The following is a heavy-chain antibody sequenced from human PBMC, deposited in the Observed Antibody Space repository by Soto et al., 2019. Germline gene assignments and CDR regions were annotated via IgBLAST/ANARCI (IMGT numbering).Heavy chain of an antibody. CDR1: GFTFSSYG. V-gene: IGHV3-30*18. J-gene: IGHJ4*02. CDR3: AKGGPPLDY. CDR2: ISYDGSNK. Sequence: QVQLVESGGGVVQPGRSLRLSCAASGFTFSSYGMHWVRQAPGKGLEWVAVISYDGSNKYYADSVKGRFTISRDHSKNTLYLQMNSMRAEDTAVYYCAKGGPPLDYWGQGTLVTVSS.